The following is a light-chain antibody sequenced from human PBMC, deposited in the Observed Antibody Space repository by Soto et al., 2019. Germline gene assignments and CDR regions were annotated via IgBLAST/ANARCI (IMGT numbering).Light chain of an antibody. CDR1: QNIHGY. Sequence: DIQMTQSPSSLSASVGDRVTITCRASQNIHGYLNWFQQKPGKAPKLLIYAASRLQSGVPSRFSGNESGTEFTLSITNVQPEDFATYYCQQTFNVPRTFGQGTKVEIK. J-gene: IGKJ1*01. CDR2: AAS. CDR3: QQTFNVPRT. V-gene: IGKV1-39*01.